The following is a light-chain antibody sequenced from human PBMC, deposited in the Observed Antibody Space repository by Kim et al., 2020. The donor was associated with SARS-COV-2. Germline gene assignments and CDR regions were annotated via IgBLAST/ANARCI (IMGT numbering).Light chain of an antibody. Sequence: MSPGERATLSCRASQSVRSLLAWYQQKPGQAPRLLIYDASNRATGIPARFSGSGSGTDFSLTISTLEPEDFAVYYCQQRSAWPLTFGGGTKVDIK. CDR1: QSVRSL. J-gene: IGKJ4*01. V-gene: IGKV3-11*01. CDR2: DAS. CDR3: QQRSAWPLT.